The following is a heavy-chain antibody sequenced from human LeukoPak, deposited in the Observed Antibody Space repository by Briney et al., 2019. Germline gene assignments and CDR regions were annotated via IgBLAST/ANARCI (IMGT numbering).Heavy chain of an antibody. V-gene: IGHV3-30*01. CDR1: GFTFSSYA. J-gene: IGHJ4*02. CDR3: ARKLAGHYFDY. Sequence: GRSLRLPCAASGFTFSSYAMHWVRQAPGKGLEWVAVISYDGSNKYYADSVKGRFTISRDNSKNTLYLQMNSLRAEDTAVYYCARKLAGHYFDYWGQGTLVTVSS. CDR2: ISYDGSNK. D-gene: IGHD6-19*01.